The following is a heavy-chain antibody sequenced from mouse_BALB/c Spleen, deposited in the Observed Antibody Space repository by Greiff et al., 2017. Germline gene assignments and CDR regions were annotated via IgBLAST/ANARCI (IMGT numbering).Heavy chain of an antibody. CDR3: ARSFGYYGVVDY. V-gene: IGHV5-17*02. CDR1: GFTFSSFG. J-gene: IGHJ2*01. Sequence: EVKVVESGGGLVQPGGSRKLSCAASGFTFSSFGMHWVRQAPEKGLEWVAYISSGSSTIYYADTVKGRFTISRDNPKNTLFLQMTSLRSEDTAMYYCARSFGYYGVVDYWGQGTTLTVSS. D-gene: IGHD1-1*01. CDR2: ISSGSSTI.